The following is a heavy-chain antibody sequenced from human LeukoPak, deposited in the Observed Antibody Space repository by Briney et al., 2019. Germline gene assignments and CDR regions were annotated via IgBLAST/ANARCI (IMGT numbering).Heavy chain of an antibody. CDR1: GFTFSSYS. CDR3: ARSYDSSGYHDQEYLFDY. D-gene: IGHD3-22*01. V-gene: IGHV3-21*05. Sequence: KPGGSLRLSCAASGFTFSSYSMNWVRQAPGKGLEWVSYISSSSSYIYYADSVKGRFTISRDNAKNSLYLQMNSLRAEDTAVYYCARSYDSSGYHDQEYLFDYWGQGTLVTVSS. J-gene: IGHJ4*02. CDR2: ISSSSSYI.